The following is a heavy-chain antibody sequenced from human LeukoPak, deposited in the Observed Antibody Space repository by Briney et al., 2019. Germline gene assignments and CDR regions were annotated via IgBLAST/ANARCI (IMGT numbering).Heavy chain of an antibody. CDR1: GFTFSSSW. J-gene: IGHJ4*02. CDR3: ARDSAAGYSGYALFLS. Sequence: PGGSLRLSCAASGFTFSSSWMHWVCQAPEKGLEWVANIKQDGSEKYYVDSVKGRFTISRDNAKNSLYLQMNSLRAEDTAVYYCARDSAAGYSGYALFLSWGQGTLVTVSS. CDR2: IKQDGSEK. V-gene: IGHV3-7*01. D-gene: IGHD5-12*01.